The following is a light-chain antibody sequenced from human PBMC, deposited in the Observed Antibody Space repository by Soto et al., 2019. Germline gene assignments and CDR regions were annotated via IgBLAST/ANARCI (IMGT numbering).Light chain of an antibody. CDR1: QSVGYN. CDR2: GAS. CDR3: QHYGASPIT. V-gene: IGKV3-20*01. J-gene: IGKJ5*01. Sequence: ELVLTQSPGSLSLSPGERATLSCRASQSVGYNMAWYQQKPGQPPKLLIFGASSRATDIPARFSGGGSGTDFTLTISRLEPDDFALYYCQHYGASPITFGQGTRLEIK.